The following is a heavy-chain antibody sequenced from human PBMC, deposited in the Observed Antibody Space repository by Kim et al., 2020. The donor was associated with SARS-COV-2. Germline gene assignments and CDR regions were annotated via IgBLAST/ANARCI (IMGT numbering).Heavy chain of an antibody. Sequence: PSLKSRVTISVDTSKNQFSLKLSSVTAADTAVYYCARHDYFDILTGYLDYWGQGTLVTVSS. CDR3: ARHDYFDILTGYLDY. D-gene: IGHD3-9*01. V-gene: IGHV4-39*01. J-gene: IGHJ4*02.